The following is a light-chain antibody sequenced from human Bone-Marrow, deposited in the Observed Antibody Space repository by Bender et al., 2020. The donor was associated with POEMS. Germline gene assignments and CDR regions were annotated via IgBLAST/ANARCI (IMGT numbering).Light chain of an antibody. V-gene: IGLV2-23*01. Sequence: QSVLTQPASVSGSPGQSITVSCTGTSSVVASYNLVSWYQQHPGKAPKLIIYEGSERPSGVSNRFSGSKSGNTASLTISGLQAEDEADYYCSSYAGSNNSVFGTGTKVTVL. CDR3: SSYAGSNNSV. J-gene: IGLJ1*01. CDR1: SSVVASYNL. CDR2: EGS.